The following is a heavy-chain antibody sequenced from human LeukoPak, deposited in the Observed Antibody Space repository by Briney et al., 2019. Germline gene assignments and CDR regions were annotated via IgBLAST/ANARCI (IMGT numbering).Heavy chain of an antibody. CDR1: GGSFSGYY. CDR3: ARATYYYGSGSYYPDYYGMDV. V-gene: IGHV4-34*01. CDR2: INHSGST. J-gene: IGHJ6*02. Sequence: SETLSLTCAVYGGSFSGYYWSWIRQPPGKGLEWIGEINHSGSTNYNPSLKSRVTISVDTSKNQFSLKLSSVTAADTAVYYCARATYYYGSGSYYPDYYGMDVWGQGTTVTVYS. D-gene: IGHD3-10*01.